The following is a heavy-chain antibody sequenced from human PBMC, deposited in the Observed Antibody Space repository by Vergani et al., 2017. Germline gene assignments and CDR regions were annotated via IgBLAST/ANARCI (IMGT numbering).Heavy chain of an antibody. CDR1: GYTFSNYY. J-gene: IGHJ4*02. CDR2: INPSGGHT. V-gene: IGHV1-46*03. D-gene: IGHD3-9*01. Sequence: QVQVVQSGAEVKKSGASVKVSCKPSGYTFSNYYMHWVRKAPGQGLEWMGIINPSGGHTNYAQKFQGRVTMTRDTSTSTVYMELSSLRSEDTAIYYCARGDYGILTGYRYWGQGTLVTVSA. CDR3: ARGDYGILTGYRY.